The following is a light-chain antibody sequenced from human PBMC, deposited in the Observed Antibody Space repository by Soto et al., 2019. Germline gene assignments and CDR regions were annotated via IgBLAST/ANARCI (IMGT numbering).Light chain of an antibody. V-gene: IGLV2-14*01. CDR2: EVS. J-gene: IGLJ2*01. Sequence: QSALTQPASVSGSPGQSITISCTGTSSDVGGYTYVSWYQQHPGKAPKLMIYEVSHRPSGVSNRFSGSKSGNTASLTISGLQPEDEGDYYCSSYARSTAVVFGGGTKLTVL. CDR1: SSDVGGYTY. CDR3: SSYARSTAVV.